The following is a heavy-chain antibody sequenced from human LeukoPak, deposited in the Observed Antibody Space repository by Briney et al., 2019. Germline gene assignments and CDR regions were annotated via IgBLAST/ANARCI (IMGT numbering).Heavy chain of an antibody. CDR3: ARDYSGGFDY. J-gene: IGHJ4*02. CDR1: GFTFSNYW. D-gene: IGHD1-26*01. Sequence: GGSLRLSCAASGFTFSNYWMHWVPQAPGKGLVWLSRIATDGSGTTYADSVKGRFTISRDNAKNTLYLQMNSLRAEDMSVYYCARDYSGGFDYWGQGTLVTVSS. V-gene: IGHV3-74*03. CDR2: IATDGSGT.